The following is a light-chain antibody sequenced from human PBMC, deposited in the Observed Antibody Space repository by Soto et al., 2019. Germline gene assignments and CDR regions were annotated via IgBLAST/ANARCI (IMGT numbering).Light chain of an antibody. Sequence: QSVLTQPASVSGSPGQSITISCTGISSDVGTYNLVSWYQHHPGKAPKLIIYEGNKRPSGVSNRFSGSKSDTTASLTISGLPAEDEADYCCCSYAGSSTWVFGGGTKVTVL. CDR2: EGN. V-gene: IGLV2-23*01. CDR3: CSYAGSSTWV. J-gene: IGLJ3*02. CDR1: SSDVGTYNL.